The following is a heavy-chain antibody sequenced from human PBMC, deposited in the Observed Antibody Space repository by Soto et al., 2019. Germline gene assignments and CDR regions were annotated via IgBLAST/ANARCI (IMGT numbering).Heavy chain of an antibody. V-gene: IGHV3-33*01. J-gene: IGHJ4*02. D-gene: IGHD2-2*01. CDR2: IWSGGSNE. CDR3: ARGPGTRYFEY. Sequence: QVQLVESGGGVVQPGRSLRLSCAASGFTFSSYGMHWVRQAPGKGLEWVAVIWSGGSNENYADSVKGRFTISRENSKNMLYLQMNSLRAEDTDVYYCARGPGTRYFEYWGQGSLVTVSS. CDR1: GFTFSSYG.